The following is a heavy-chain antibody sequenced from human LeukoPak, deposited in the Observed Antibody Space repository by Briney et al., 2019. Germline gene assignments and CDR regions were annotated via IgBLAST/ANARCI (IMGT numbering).Heavy chain of an antibody. J-gene: IGHJ4*02. CDR2: ISVYNGDT. Sequence: ASVKVSCKASGYTFTSYGISWVRQAPGQGLEWMGWISVYNGDTNYAQNFQDRVTMTTDTSTTTAYMELRSLRSDDTAVYYCARGDDILTGYSRGFDSWGQGTLVTVSS. CDR1: GYTFTSYG. V-gene: IGHV1-18*04. CDR3: ARGDDILTGYSRGFDS. D-gene: IGHD3-9*01.